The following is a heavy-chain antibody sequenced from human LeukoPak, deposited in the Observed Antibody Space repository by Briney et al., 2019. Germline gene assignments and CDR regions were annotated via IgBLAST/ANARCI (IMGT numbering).Heavy chain of an antibody. CDR3: ARIDYASGSHDY. Sequence: ASVKVSCKASGYTFTSYDVNWVRQATGQGLEWMGWVSPNSANTAYAQKFQGRVTMTRNTSISTAYMELSSLRSEDTAVYFCARIDYASGSHDYWGQGTLVTVSS. CDR2: VSPNSANT. CDR1: GYTFTSYD. V-gene: IGHV1-8*01. D-gene: IGHD3-10*01. J-gene: IGHJ4*02.